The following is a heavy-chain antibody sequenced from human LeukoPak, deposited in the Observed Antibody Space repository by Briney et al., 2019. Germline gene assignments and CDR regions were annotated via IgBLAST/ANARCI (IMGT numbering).Heavy chain of an antibody. J-gene: IGHJ5*02. CDR1: GYTFTGYY. CDR3: ARERAYYDSNWFDP. Sequence: ASVKVSCKASGYTFTGYYMHWVRQAPGQGLEWMGWINPNSGGTNYAQKFQGRVTMTRDTSISTAYMELSRLRSDDTAVYYCARERAYYDSNWFDPWGQGTLVTVSS. V-gene: IGHV1-2*02. D-gene: IGHD3-3*01. CDR2: INPNSGGT.